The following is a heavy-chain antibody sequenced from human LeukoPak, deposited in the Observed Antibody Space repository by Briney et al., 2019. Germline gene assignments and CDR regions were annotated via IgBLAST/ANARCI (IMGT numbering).Heavy chain of an antibody. Sequence: SETLSLTCAVSDGSFSGFYWSLIRQFPGKGLEWIGQISDSGSTNYNPSLRSRVTISADTSKNQFSLRLSSVTAADTAVYYCAGSGGTTDDYWGQGTLVTVSS. CDR3: AGSGGTTDDY. CDR2: ISDSGST. D-gene: IGHD4-17*01. V-gene: IGHV4-34*01. CDR1: DGSFSGFY. J-gene: IGHJ4*02.